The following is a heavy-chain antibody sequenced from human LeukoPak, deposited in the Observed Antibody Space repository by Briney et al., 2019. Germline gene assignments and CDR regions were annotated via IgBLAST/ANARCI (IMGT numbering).Heavy chain of an antibody. V-gene: IGHV3-53*04. CDR2: IYSGGST. D-gene: IGHD3-9*01. CDR1: GFTFTTYW. CDR3: ARGYYDILTGYYTNDAFDI. J-gene: IGHJ3*02. Sequence: GGSLRLSCAASGFTFTTYWMSWVRQAPGKGLEWVSVIYSGGSTYYADSVKGRFTISRHNSKNTLYLQMNSLRAEDTAVYYCARGYYDILTGYYTNDAFDIWGQGTMVTVSS.